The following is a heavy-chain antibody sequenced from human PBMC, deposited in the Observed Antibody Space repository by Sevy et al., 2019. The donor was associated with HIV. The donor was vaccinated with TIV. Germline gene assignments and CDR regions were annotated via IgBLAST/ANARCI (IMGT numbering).Heavy chain of an antibody. CDR1: GGSVTTGY. CDR2: VYDIGRT. CDR3: ARVRDYGSGSFSPWFGP. V-gene: IGHV4-59*02. Sequence: SETLSLTCTVSGGSVTTGYWSWIRQPPGKGPEWIGYVYDIGRTAYSPSLKSRVTISLDTTKNQFSMQLNSITAADTAVYYGARVRDYGSGSFSPWFGPWGQGTLVTVSS. D-gene: IGHD3-10*01. J-gene: IGHJ5*02.